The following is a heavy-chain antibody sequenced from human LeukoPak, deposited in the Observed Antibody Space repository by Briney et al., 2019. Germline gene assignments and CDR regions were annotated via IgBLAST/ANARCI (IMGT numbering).Heavy chain of an antibody. CDR3: ARDKGDYGSYYFDY. V-gene: IGHV1-18*01. D-gene: IGHD3-10*01. J-gene: IGHJ4*02. CDR2: ISAYNGNT. CDR1: GYTFTSYG. Sequence: ASVKVSCKASGYTFTSYGISWVRQAPGQGLEWMGWISAYNGNTNYAQKLQGRVTMTTDTSASTAYMEQRSLRSDDTAVYYCARDKGDYGSYYFDYWGQGTLVTVSS.